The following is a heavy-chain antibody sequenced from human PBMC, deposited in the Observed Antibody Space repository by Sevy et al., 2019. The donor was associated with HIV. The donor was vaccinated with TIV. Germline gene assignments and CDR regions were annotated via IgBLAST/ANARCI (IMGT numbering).Heavy chain of an antibody. D-gene: IGHD3-3*01. CDR2: INPNSGVT. V-gene: IGHV1-2*06. CDR3: VREDINAPRTLLSFDI. Sequence: ASVKVSCKTTGYIFSDYNMHWVRQPPGQGLEWMALINPNSGVTIYAHNFRGRVSGTRDTSMSRAYMELSGLTSDDTAVYYCVREDINAPRTLLSFDIWGQGTMVTVSS. CDR1: GYIFSDYN. J-gene: IGHJ3*02.